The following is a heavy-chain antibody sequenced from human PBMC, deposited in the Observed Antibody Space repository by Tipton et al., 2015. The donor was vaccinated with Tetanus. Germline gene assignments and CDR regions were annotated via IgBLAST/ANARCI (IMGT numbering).Heavy chain of an antibody. J-gene: IGHJ5*01. V-gene: IGHV3-48*02. CDR3: ARRGEARANWFDS. Sequence: SLRLSRAGSGFSFRDFGMNWVRQAPGKGLEWVSYISYSSTSIYYADSVKGRFAVSRDNAKNSLYLQMSTLRDDDTGVYYCARRGEARANWFDSWGQGTLVTVSS. CDR2: ISYSSTSI. CDR1: GFSFRDFG.